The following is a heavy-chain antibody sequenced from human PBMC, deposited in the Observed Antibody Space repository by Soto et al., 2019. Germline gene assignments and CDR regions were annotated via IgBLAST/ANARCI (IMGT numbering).Heavy chain of an antibody. J-gene: IGHJ6*02. CDR2: ISYDGSNK. V-gene: IGHV3-30*18. CDR1: GFTFSSYG. D-gene: IGHD5-12*01. Sequence: GGSLRLSCAASGFTFSSYGMHWVRQAPGKGLEWVAVISYDGSNKYYADSVKGRFTISRDNSKNTLYLQINSLRAEDTAVYYCAKIRGYSGYDYYYYYYGMDVWGQGTTVTVSS. CDR3: AKIRGYSGYDYYYYYYGMDV.